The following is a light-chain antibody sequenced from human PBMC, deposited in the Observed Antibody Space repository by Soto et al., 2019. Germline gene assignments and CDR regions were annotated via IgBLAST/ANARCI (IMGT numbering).Light chain of an antibody. CDR3: HQYYSPPLP. CDR2: WAS. Sequence: DIVMTQSPDSLAVSLGERATINCKSSQSLLYTSNYQEYLAWYQQKPGQPTKLLFYWASTRASDVPPRFSASASGTEFSLTISSLQAEEVAVYYCHQYYSPPLPFAGGTKVEIK. V-gene: IGKV4-1*01. J-gene: IGKJ4*01. CDR1: QSLLYTSNYQEY.